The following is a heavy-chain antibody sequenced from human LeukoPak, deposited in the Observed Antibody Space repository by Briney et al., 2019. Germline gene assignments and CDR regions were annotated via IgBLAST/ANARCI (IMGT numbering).Heavy chain of an antibody. CDR2: INHSGST. CDR3: ARGSSGGSCYRL. J-gene: IGHJ4*02. V-gene: IGHV4-34*01. Sequence: SETLSLTCAVYGGSFSGYYWSWIRQPPGKGLEWIGGINHSGSTNYNPSLKSRVTISVDTSKNQFSLKLSSVAAADTAVYYCARGSSGGSCYRLWGQGTLVTVTS. D-gene: IGHD2-15*01. CDR1: GGSFSGYY.